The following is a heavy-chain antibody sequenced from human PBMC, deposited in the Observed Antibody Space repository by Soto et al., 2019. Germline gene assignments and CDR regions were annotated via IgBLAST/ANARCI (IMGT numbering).Heavy chain of an antibody. Sequence: ASVKVSCKASGYTFTSYGISWVRQAPGQGLEWMGWISAYNGNTNYAQKLQGGVTMTTDTSTSTAYMELRSLRSDDTAVYYCARDTRGDGSCYSCYGDYVGGWFDPWGQGTLVTVSS. V-gene: IGHV1-18*04. CDR2: ISAYNGNT. CDR1: GYTFTSYG. CDR3: ARDTRGDGSCYSCYGDYVGGWFDP. D-gene: IGHD2-15*01. J-gene: IGHJ5*02.